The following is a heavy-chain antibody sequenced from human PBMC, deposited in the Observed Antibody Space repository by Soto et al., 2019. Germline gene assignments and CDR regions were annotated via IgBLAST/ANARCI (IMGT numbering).Heavy chain of an antibody. J-gene: IGHJ6*02. CDR2: IKQDGTEK. V-gene: IGHV3-7*01. CDR1: GFTFSTYW. Sequence: GSLRLSCAASGFTFSTYWMSWVRRTPGKGLEWVANIKQDGTEKYYVDSVRGRLTVSRDNAKSSLYLQMNSLRVEDTAVYYCTTSPHRDSERVFVWGQGTTVTSP. CDR3: TTSPHRDSERVFV. D-gene: IGHD1-26*01.